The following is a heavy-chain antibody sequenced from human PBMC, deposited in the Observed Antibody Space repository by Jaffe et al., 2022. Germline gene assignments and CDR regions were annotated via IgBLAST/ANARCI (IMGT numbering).Heavy chain of an antibody. CDR2: IYHSGST. D-gene: IGHD3-10*01. CDR1: GYSISSGYY. Sequence: QVQLQESGPGLVKPSETLSLTCAVSGYSISSGYYWGWIRQPPGKGLEWIGSIYHSGSTYYNPSLKSRVTISVDTSKNQFSLKLSSVTAADTAVYYCASWDHDGGITMVRGVVDYWGQGTLVTVSS. J-gene: IGHJ4*02. V-gene: IGHV4-38-2*01. CDR3: ASWDHDGGITMVRGVVDY.